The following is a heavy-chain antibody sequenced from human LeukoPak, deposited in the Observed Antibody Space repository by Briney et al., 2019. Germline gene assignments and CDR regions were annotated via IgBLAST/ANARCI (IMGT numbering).Heavy chain of an antibody. D-gene: IGHD3-10*01. J-gene: IGHJ6*02. CDR3: ARDFFTASYGSGSYYNPYYYGMDV. CDR2: ISAYNGNT. Sequence: ASMKVSCKASGDTLSNYAISWVRQAPGQGLEWMGWISAYNGNTNYAQKLQGRVTMTTDTSTSTAYMELRSLRSDDTAVYYCARDFFTASYGSGSYYNPYYYGMDVWGQGTTVTVSS. CDR1: GDTLSNYA. V-gene: IGHV1-18*01.